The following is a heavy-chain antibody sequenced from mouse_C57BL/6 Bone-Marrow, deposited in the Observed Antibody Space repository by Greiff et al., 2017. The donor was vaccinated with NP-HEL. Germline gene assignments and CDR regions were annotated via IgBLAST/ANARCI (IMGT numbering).Heavy chain of an antibody. CDR2: ILPGSGST. CDR3: AREDLLLREWGFAY. Sequence: VQVVESGAELMKPGASVKLSCKATGYTFTGYWIEWVKQRPGHGLEWIGEILPGSGSTNYNEKFKGKATFTADTSSNTAYMQLSSLTTEDSAIDYCAREDLLLREWGFAYWGQGTLVTVSA. J-gene: IGHJ3*01. V-gene: IGHV1-9*01. CDR1: GYTFTGYW. D-gene: IGHD1-1*01.